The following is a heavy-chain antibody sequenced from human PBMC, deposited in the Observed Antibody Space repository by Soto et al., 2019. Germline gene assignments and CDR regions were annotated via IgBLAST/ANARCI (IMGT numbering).Heavy chain of an antibody. D-gene: IGHD1-26*01. CDR2: ISYSGSI. CDR1: GGSISNNNYY. CDR3: ARPFIVGVGGGFDI. J-gene: IGHJ3*02. V-gene: IGHV4-39*01. Sequence: QLQLQESGPGLVKPSENLSLTCTVSGGSISNNNYYWGWIRQPPGKGLEWIGSISYSGSIHYNPSLKSRVTISVDTSKNQFSLRLTSVTAADTAVYYCARPFIVGVGGGFDIWGQGTMGAVSS.